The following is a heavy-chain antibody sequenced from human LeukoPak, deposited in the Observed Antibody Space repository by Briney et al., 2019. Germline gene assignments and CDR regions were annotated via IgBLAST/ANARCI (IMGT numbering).Heavy chain of an antibody. D-gene: IGHD2-15*01. V-gene: IGHV4-39*01. Sequence: SETLSLTCTVSGDSISSSDSSWGWIRQPPGKGLEWIGSIYYSGSTYYNPSLQSRVTTSVDTSKNQFSLKLNSVTAADTAVYYCASFYCSGGSCYQYFSYYYMDVWGKGTTVIISS. CDR2: IYYSGST. J-gene: IGHJ6*03. CDR3: ASFYCSGGSCYQYFSYYYMDV. CDR1: GDSISSSDSS.